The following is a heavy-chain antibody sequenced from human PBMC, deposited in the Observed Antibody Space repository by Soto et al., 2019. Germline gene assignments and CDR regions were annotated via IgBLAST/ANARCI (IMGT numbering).Heavy chain of an antibody. J-gene: IGHJ4*02. V-gene: IGHV3-30*18. Sequence: QVQLVESGGGVVQPGRSLRLSCAASGFTFSSYGMHWVRQAPGKGLEWVAVISYDGSNKYYADSVKGRFTISRDNSKNTLYLQMNSLRAEDTAVYYCAKERYCSSTSCYGPPSDTQLFDYWGQGTLVTVSS. CDR3: AKERYCSSTSCYGPPSDTQLFDY. D-gene: IGHD2-2*01. CDR2: ISYDGSNK. CDR1: GFTFSSYG.